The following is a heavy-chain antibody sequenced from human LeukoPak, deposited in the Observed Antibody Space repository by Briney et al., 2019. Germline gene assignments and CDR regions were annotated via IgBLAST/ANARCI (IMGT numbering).Heavy chain of an antibody. D-gene: IGHD3-10*01. CDR1: GYSISSGYY. J-gene: IGHJ4*02. CDR3: ARDTITMVRGTGGFDY. CDR2: IYHSGST. V-gene: IGHV4-38-2*02. Sequence: SETLSLTCTVSGYSISSGYYWGWIRQPPGKGLEWIGSIYHSGSTYYNPSLKSRVTISVDTSENQFSLKLSSVTAADTAVYYCARDTITMVRGTGGFDYWGQGTLVTVSS.